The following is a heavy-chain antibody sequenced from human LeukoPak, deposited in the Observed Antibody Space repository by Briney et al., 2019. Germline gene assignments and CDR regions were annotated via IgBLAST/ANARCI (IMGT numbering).Heavy chain of an antibody. CDR2: IYIGDIT. D-gene: IGHD3-10*01. V-gene: IGHV3-66*01. CDR1: GFTFSNAW. J-gene: IGHJ4*02. Sequence: GGSLRLSCAASGFTFSNAWMSWVRQAPGKGLEWVSAIYIGDITFYADSVRGKFTISRDNSKNTLYLQMNSLRAEDTAVYYCASILRSSSGYYFDYWGQGTLVTVSS. CDR3: ASILRSSSGYYFDY.